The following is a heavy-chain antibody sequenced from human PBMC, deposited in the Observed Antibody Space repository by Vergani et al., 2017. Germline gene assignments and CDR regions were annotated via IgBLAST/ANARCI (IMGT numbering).Heavy chain of an antibody. CDR3: AGEVVAATYAFDI. V-gene: IGHV4-30-4*08. D-gene: IGHD2-15*01. Sequence: QVQLQESGPGLVKPSQTLSLTCTVSGGSISSGDYYWSWIRQPPGKGLEWIGYIYYSGSTYYNPSLKSLVTISVDTSKNQFSLKLSSVTAADTAVYYCAGEVVAATYAFDIWGQGTMVTVSS. CDR1: GGSISSGDYY. CDR2: IYYSGST. J-gene: IGHJ3*02.